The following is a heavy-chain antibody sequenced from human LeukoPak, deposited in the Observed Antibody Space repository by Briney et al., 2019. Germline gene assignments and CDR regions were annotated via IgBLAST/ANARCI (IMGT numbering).Heavy chain of an antibody. V-gene: IGHV4-4*07. Sequence: PSETLSLTCTVSGGSISSYYWSWIRQPAGKGLEWIGRIYTSGSTNCNPSLKSRVTMSVDTSKNQFSLKLSSVTAADTAVYYCAREEAAADPDYYYYYMDVWGKGTTVTVSS. CDR2: IYTSGST. CDR3: AREEAAADPDYYYYYMDV. D-gene: IGHD6-13*01. J-gene: IGHJ6*03. CDR1: GGSISSYY.